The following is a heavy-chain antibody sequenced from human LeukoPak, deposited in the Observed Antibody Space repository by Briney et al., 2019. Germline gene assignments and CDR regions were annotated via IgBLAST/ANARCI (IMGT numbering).Heavy chain of an antibody. Sequence: ASVKVSCKVSGYTLTELSMHWVRQAPGKGLEWMGGFDPEDGETIYAQKFQGRVTMTEDTSTDTAYMELSSLRSEDTAVYYCATVGSSSPPNYYYHYMDVWGKGTTVTVSS. CDR2: FDPEDGET. D-gene: IGHD6-6*01. J-gene: IGHJ6*03. CDR3: ATVGSSSPPNYYYHYMDV. CDR1: GYTLTELS. V-gene: IGHV1-24*01.